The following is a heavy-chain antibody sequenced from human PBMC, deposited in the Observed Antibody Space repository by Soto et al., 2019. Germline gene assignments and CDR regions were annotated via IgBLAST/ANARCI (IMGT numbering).Heavy chain of an antibody. Sequence: PXGSLRLSCAAAAFSFSTSWMHWVRQAPGEGLVWVSRINPDGRTINYADSVKGRFTISRDNAKNTLYLQMNILRVEDTAVYFCATAGNYRFDTWGLGTLATVSS. V-gene: IGHV3-74*01. CDR1: AFSFSTSW. CDR2: INPDGRTI. J-gene: IGHJ4*02. D-gene: IGHD1-1*01. CDR3: ATAGNYRFDT.